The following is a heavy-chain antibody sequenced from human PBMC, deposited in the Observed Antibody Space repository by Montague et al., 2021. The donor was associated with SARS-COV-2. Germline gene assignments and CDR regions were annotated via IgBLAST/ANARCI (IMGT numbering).Heavy chain of an antibody. CDR1: GFTFDEYA. J-gene: IGHJ6*02. CDR2: ISWNSNKI. CDR3: ARPFYGGVGTNFFYYYAMDV. Sequence: SLRLSCAASGFTFDEYAMHWVRQAPGKGLEWVSGISWNSNKIGYAESXKGRFTASRDNAKNAVYLQMNSLRAEDTALYFCARPFYGGVGTNFFYYYAMDVWGQGTTVTVSS. D-gene: IGHD4-23*01. V-gene: IGHV3-9*01.